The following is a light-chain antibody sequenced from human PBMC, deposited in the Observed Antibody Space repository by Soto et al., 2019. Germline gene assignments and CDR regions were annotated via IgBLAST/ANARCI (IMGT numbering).Light chain of an antibody. V-gene: IGLV1-47*01. CDR1: SSNIGSNY. CDR2: RRN. CDR3: APGDDSLSAHVL. J-gene: IGLJ2*01. Sequence: QSVLTQPPSASGTPGQRVTISCSGSSSNIGSNYIYWYQHLPGTAPKLLIYRRNQRPSGVPDRLSGSKSGTSASQAISGLRSEDEADYYCAPGDDSLSAHVLFGGGTKLTVL.